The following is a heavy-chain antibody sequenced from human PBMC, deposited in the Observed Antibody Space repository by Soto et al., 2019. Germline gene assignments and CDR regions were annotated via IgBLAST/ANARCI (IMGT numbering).Heavy chain of an antibody. Sequence: PGGSLRLSCAASGFTFSSYAMHWVRQAPGKGLEWMAVISYDGSNKYYADSVKGRFTISRDNSKNTLYLQMNSLRAEDTAVYYCARSHYDFWSGRSHYYYYYGMDVWGQGTTVTVSS. CDR1: GFTFSSYA. CDR2: ISYDGSNK. V-gene: IGHV3-30-3*01. J-gene: IGHJ6*02. D-gene: IGHD3-3*01. CDR3: ARSHYDFWSGRSHYYYYYGMDV.